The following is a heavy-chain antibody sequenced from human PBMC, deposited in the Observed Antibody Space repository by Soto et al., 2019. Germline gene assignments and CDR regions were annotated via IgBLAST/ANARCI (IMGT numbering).Heavy chain of an antibody. Sequence: QVQLVQSGAEVKKPGSSVKVSCKASGGTFSSYAISWVRQAPGQGLEWMGGIIPIFGTANYAQKFQGRVTITADESTSTAYMELSSLRSEDTAVYSCARALEEYYYDSSGYYYGYWGQGTLVTVSS. V-gene: IGHV1-69*12. CDR1: GGTFSSYA. J-gene: IGHJ4*02. CDR3: ARALEEYYYDSSGYYYGY. CDR2: IIPIFGTA. D-gene: IGHD3-22*01.